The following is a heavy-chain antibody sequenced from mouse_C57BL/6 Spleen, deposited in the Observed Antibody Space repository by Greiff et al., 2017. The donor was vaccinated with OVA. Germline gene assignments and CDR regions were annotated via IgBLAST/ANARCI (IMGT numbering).Heavy chain of an antibody. Sequence: VKLQESGPGLVAPSQSLSITCTVSGFSLTSYAISWVRQPPGKGLEWLGVIWTGGGTNYNSALKSRLSISKDNSKSQVFLKMNSLQTDDTARYYCARTYGSSYGAFDYWGQGTTLTVSS. CDR1: GFSLTSYA. V-gene: IGHV2-9-1*01. CDR2: IWTGGGT. D-gene: IGHD1-1*01. CDR3: ARTYGSSYGAFDY. J-gene: IGHJ2*01.